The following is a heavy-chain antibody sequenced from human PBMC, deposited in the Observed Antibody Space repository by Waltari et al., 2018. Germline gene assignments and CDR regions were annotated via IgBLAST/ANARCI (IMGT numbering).Heavy chain of an antibody. D-gene: IGHD2-2*01. CDR2: IIPIFGTA. J-gene: IGHJ5*02. CDR1: GGTFSSYA. V-gene: IGHV1-69*13. Sequence: QVQLVQSGAEVKKPGSSVKVSCKASGGTFSSYAISWVRQAPGQGLEWMGGIIPIFGTANYAQKFQGRVTITADESTSTAYMELSSLRSEDTAVYYCARDRGVVVPAAPGWFDPWGQGTLVTVSS. CDR3: ARDRGVVVPAAPGWFDP.